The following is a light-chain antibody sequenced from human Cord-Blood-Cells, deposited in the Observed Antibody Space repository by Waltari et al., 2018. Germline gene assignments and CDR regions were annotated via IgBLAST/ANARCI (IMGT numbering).Light chain of an antibody. CDR1: QTISSY. CDR2: AAS. CDR3: QQSYSTMYT. V-gene: IGKV1-39*01. J-gene: IGKJ2*01. Sequence: DIQMTHPPSSWSASVEDEATFTCRPSQTISSYLNWYQQKPGKAPKLLIYAASSLQSGVPSRFSGSGSGTDFTLTISSLQPEDFATYYCQQSYSTMYTFGQGTKLEIK.